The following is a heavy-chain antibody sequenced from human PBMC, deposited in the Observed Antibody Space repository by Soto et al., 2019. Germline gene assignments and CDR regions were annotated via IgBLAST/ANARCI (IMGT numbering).Heavy chain of an antibody. CDR3: ARYIPRGQGVRGGHDVLDI. Sequence: LPRTVACGYIIGRSYYRVRISQPPGKGLEWIGSIYYSGSTYYNPSLKSRVTISVDTSKNQFSLKLSSVTAADTAVYYCARYIPRGQGVRGGHDVLDIWGQGTMVTVSS. CDR1: CGYIIGRSYY. CDR2: IYYSGST. D-gene: IGHD3-10*01. J-gene: IGHJ3*02. V-gene: IGHV4-39*01.